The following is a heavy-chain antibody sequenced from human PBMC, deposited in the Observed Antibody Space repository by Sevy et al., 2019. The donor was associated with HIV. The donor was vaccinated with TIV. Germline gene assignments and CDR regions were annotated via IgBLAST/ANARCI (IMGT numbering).Heavy chain of an antibody. Sequence: GGSLRLSCAASGFTFSSYAMHWVRQAPGKGLEWVAVISYDGSNKYYADSVKGRFTISRDNSKNTLYLQMNSLRAEDTAVYYCARVISVAGTPNYFDYRGQGTLVTASS. D-gene: IGHD6-19*01. CDR2: ISYDGSNK. CDR1: GFTFSSYA. CDR3: ARVISVAGTPNYFDY. V-gene: IGHV3-30-3*01. J-gene: IGHJ4*02.